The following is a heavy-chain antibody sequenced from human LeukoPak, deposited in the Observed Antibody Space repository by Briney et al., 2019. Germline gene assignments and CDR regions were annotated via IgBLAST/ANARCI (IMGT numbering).Heavy chain of an antibody. CDR1: GFTFSSYW. CDR2: IKQDGSEK. V-gene: IGHV3-7*03. Sequence: GGSLRLSCVVSGFTFSSYWTSWGRQAPGKGVEWVANIKQDGSEKYYVDSVKGRFYMSRDNAKNALYLQMNSLRAEDTALYYCAGGDRNGWYFDYWGQGILVTVSS. D-gene: IGHD6-19*01. CDR3: AGGDRNGWYFDY. J-gene: IGHJ4*02.